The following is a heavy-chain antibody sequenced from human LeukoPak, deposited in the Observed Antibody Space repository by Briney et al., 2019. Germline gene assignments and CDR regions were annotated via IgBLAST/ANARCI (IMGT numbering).Heavy chain of an antibody. D-gene: IGHD6-6*01. CDR2: IYYSGST. Sequence: TSETLSLTCTVSGGSISSRSYYWGRIRQPPGKGLEWIGSIYYSGSTYYNPPLKSRVTISVDTSKNQFSLKLSSVTAADTAVYYCARHAFFGGSSFFDYWGQGTLVTVSS. J-gene: IGHJ4*02. CDR3: ARHAFFGGSSFFDY. CDR1: GGSISSRSYY. V-gene: IGHV4-39*01.